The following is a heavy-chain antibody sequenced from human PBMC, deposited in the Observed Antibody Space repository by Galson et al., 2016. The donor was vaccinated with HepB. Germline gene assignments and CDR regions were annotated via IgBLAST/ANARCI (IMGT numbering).Heavy chain of an antibody. CDR1: GYSFTSFL. Sequence: QSGAEVKKPGESLRISCKGSGYSFTSFLITWVRQMPGKGLEWMGRIDPHASYVNYSPSFQGHVTISTDKSIATAYLQWSSLRASDTAIYYCALQINRVYYYGMDVWGQGTTVTVS. V-gene: IGHV5-10-1*01. D-gene: IGHD1-14*01. CDR2: IDPHASYV. CDR3: ALQINRVYYYGMDV. J-gene: IGHJ6*02.